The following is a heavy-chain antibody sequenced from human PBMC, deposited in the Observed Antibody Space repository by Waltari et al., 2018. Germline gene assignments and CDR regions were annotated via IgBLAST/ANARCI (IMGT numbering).Heavy chain of an antibody. CDR3: ARGQGQQLVQGAFDI. V-gene: IGHV4-34*01. D-gene: IGHD6-13*01. CDR1: GGSFSGYY. J-gene: IGHJ3*02. Sequence: QVQLQQWGAGLLKPSETLSLTCAVYGGSFSGYYWSWIRQPPGKGLEWIGEINHSGSTNYNPSLKSRVTISVGTSKNQSSLKLSTVTAADTAVYYCARGQGQQLVQGAFDIWGQGTMVTVSS. CDR2: INHSGST.